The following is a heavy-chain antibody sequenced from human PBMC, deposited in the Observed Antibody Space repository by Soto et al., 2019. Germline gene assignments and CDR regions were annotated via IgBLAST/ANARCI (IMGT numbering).Heavy chain of an antibody. D-gene: IGHD3-22*01. J-gene: IGHJ4*02. Sequence: QVQLVESGGGVVQPGRSLRLSCAASGFTFSSFAIHWVRHAPGKGLEWVSRISYDGSNKYYADSVKGRFTISRDNSKNTLYLQMNSLRAEDTAVYYCARAYDSSMNYFDYWGQGTLVTVSS. CDR2: ISYDGSNK. CDR3: ARAYDSSMNYFDY. V-gene: IGHV3-30-3*01. CDR1: GFTFSSFA.